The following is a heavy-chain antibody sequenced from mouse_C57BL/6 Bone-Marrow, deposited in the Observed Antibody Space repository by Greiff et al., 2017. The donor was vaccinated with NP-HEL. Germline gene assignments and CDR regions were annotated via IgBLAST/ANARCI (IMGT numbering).Heavy chain of an antibody. CDR3: ARRVAPYWYFDV. J-gene: IGHJ1*03. Sequence: QVQLQQPGAELVRPGSSVKLSCKASGYTFTSYWMHWVKQRPIQGLEWIGNIDPSDSETHYNQKFKDKATLTVDKSSSTAYMQLSSLTSEDSAVFYCARRVAPYWYFDVGGKGTTVTVSS. V-gene: IGHV1-52*01. CDR1: GYTFTSYW. CDR2: IDPSDSET. D-gene: IGHD1-1*02.